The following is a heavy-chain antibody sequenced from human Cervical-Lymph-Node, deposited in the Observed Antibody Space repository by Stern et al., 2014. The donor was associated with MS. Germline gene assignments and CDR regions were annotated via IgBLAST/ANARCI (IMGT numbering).Heavy chain of an antibody. CDR1: GFTSSAYG. Sequence: EVQLEESGGGLLKPGGSLRLSCVASGFTSSAYGMHWVRQAPGKGLEWVSSISSSGSKKYYADSMKGRLTISRDNVKNSLFLQMNSLRAEDTGIYYCARHCSSSSCFRYYGLDVWGQGTTVTVSS. CDR2: ISSSGSKK. V-gene: IGHV3-21*01. CDR3: ARHCSSSSCFRYYGLDV. D-gene: IGHD6-13*01. J-gene: IGHJ6*02.